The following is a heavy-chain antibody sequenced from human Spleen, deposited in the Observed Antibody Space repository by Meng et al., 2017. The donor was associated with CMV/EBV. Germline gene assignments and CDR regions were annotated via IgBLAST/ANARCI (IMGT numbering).Heavy chain of an antibody. CDR3: ARGNCSSTSCYRVGWFDP. D-gene: IGHD2-2*02. V-gene: IGHV1-69*05. Sequence: SVKVSCKASGGTFSSYAISWVRQAPGQGLEWMGGIIPIFGTIKYAQKFQDRGTITTDESTSTAYMELSSLRSEDTAVYYCARGNCSSTSCYRVGWFDPWGQGTLVTVSS. CDR2: IIPIFGTI. J-gene: IGHJ5*02. CDR1: GGTFSSYA.